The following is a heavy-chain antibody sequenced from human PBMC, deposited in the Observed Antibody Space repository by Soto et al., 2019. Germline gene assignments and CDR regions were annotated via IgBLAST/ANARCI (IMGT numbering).Heavy chain of an antibody. CDR2: IYYSGST. CDR3: ARGGIAMFYYYYYGMDV. CDR1: GGSISSGDYY. V-gene: IGHV4-30-4*01. D-gene: IGHD6-13*01. Sequence: KPSETLSLTCTVSGGSISSGDYYWSWIRQPPGKGLEWIGYIYYSGSTYYNPSLKSRVTISVDTSKNQFSLKLSSVTAADTAVYYCARGGIAMFYYYYYGMDVWGQGTTVTVSS. J-gene: IGHJ6*02.